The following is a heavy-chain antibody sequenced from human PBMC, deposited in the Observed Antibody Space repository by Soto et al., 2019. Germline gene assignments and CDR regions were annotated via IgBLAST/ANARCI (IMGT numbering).Heavy chain of an antibody. V-gene: IGHV3-21*01. CDR3: ASVIPLGYCTSASCAFFDY. CDR2: IDSNSNYI. J-gene: IGHJ4*02. D-gene: IGHD2-2*01. CDR1: GFTFTTTT. Sequence: PXGSLRLSCAASGFTFTTTTMHWVRQAPGKGLEWISSIDSNSNYIYYADSVKGRFTISRDNAKNSLYLQINSLRAEDTALYFCASVIPLGYCTSASCAFFDYWGQGTLVTVSS.